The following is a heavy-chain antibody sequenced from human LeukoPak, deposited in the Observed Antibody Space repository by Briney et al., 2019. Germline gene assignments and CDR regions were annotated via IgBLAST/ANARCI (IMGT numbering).Heavy chain of an antibody. CDR3: ARNTDYYGSGTYGYFDH. D-gene: IGHD3-10*01. V-gene: IGHV3-53*01. J-gene: IGHJ2*01. Sequence: ARGSLRLSSAHSGHAASSTIISSVRPTLRRGLGWVSPIYSGGTTHYADSVKGRFTISRDNAKNMLYLQMDSLRVGDTAIYYCARNTDYYGSGTYGYFDHWGRGTLVTVSS. CDR2: IYSGGTT. CDR1: GHAASSTI.